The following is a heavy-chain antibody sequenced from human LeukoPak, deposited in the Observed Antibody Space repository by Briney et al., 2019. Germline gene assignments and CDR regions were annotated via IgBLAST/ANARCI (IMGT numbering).Heavy chain of an antibody. CDR2: ISSSSSYI. CDR3: AKDMGPHCGGDCYPRAPLGYYYYGMDV. CDR1: GFTFSSYS. D-gene: IGHD2-21*02. Sequence: GGSLRLSCAASGFTFSSYSMNWVRQAPGKGLEWVSSISSSSSYIYYADSVKGRFTISRDNAKNSLYLQMNSLRAEDTALYYCAKDMGPHCGGDCYPRAPLGYYYYGMDVWGQGTTVTVSS. J-gene: IGHJ6*02. V-gene: IGHV3-21*04.